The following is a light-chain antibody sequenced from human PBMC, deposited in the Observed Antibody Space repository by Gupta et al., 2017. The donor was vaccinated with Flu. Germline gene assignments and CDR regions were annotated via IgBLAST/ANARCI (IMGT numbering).Light chain of an antibody. Sequence: QSALIQPASVSGSPGQSITISCTGTSSDVGGYNRVSWYQQSPGTAPKLMISEASNRPSGVPCRFSGSKSGNTASLTISGLQAEDEADYYCSSYTSSDTWVFGGGTKLTVL. CDR3: SSYTSSDTWV. V-gene: IGLV2-18*02. CDR1: SSDVGGYNR. J-gene: IGLJ3*02. CDR2: EAS.